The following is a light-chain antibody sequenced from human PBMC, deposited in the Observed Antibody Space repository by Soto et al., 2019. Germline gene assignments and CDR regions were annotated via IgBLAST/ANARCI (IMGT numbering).Light chain of an antibody. CDR1: STDVGGYNY. CDR3: GSYSSTDTPFV. V-gene: IGLV2-14*01. J-gene: IGLJ1*01. CDR2: EVT. Sequence: ALAQPSSVSGSPGQSITISCTGTSTDVGGYNYVSWYQHHSGKAPKLLIYEVTNRPSGISDRFSGSKSVNTASLTISGLQAEDESDYYCGSYSSTDTPFVFGTGTKVT.